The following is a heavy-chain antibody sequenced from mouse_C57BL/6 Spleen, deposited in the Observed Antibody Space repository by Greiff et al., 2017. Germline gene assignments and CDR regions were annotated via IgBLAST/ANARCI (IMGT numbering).Heavy chain of an antibody. V-gene: IGHV1-4*01. CDR3: ARHDYDVRFAY. CDR2: INPSSGYT. CDR1: GYTFTSYT. D-gene: IGHD2-4*01. Sequence: QVQLQQSGAELVRPGASVKMSCKASGYTFTSYTMHWVKQRPGQGLEWIGYINPSSGYTKYNQKFKDKATLTADKSSSTAYMQLSSLTSEDSAVYSCARHDYDVRFAYWGQGTLVTVSA. J-gene: IGHJ3*01.